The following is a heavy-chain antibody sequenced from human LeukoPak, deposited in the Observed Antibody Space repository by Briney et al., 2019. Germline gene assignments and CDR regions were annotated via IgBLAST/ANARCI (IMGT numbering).Heavy chain of an antibody. CDR3: ARDPNGDYVGAFDM. V-gene: IGHV3-23*01. D-gene: IGHD4-17*01. CDR1: GFTFSDYA. J-gene: IGHJ3*02. CDR2: IRGGGHGP. Sequence: GGSLRLSCTASGFTFSDYAMMWVRQSPGKGPEWVAAIRGGGHGPFYADSVRGRFTISRDNSKYTLFWQMDSLRAEDTAVYYCARDPNGDYVGAFDMWGPGTMVTVSS.